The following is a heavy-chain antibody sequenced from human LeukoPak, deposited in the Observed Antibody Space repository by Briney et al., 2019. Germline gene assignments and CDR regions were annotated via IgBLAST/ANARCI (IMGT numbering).Heavy chain of an antibody. J-gene: IGHJ3*02. CDR1: GYTFTGYY. Sequence: ASVKVSCKASGYTFTGYYMHWVRRAPGQGLEWMGRINSNSGGTSYAQKFQGRVTMTRDTSISTAYMELSRLRSDDTAVYYCAREGLGIGHAFDIWGQGTMVTVSS. CDR2: INSNSGGT. V-gene: IGHV1-2*06. CDR3: AREGLGIGHAFDI. D-gene: IGHD7-27*01.